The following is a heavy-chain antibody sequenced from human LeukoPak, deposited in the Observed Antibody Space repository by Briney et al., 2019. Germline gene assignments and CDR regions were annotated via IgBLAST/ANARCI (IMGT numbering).Heavy chain of an antibody. D-gene: IGHD2-2*01. Sequence: ASVKVSCKASGYTFTSYDINWVRQATGQGLEWMGWMNPNSGNTGYAQKSQGRVTVTRNTSISTAYMELSSLRSEDTAVYYCARGGGYCSSTSCYWFDPWGQGTLVTVSS. J-gene: IGHJ5*02. CDR3: ARGGGYCSSTSCYWFDP. V-gene: IGHV1-8*03. CDR2: MNPNSGNT. CDR1: GYTFTSYD.